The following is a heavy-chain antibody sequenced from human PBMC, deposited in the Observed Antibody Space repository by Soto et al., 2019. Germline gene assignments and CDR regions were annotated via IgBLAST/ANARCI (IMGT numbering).Heavy chain of an antibody. Sequence: SETLSLTCTVSGGSISTYYWSWIRQPPGKGLEWIGYIYYSGSTNYNPSLKSRVTISLDTSKNQFSLKLSSVTAADTAVYYCARDRLANWFDPWGQGTLVTVPQ. CDR2: IYYSGST. V-gene: IGHV4-59*01. J-gene: IGHJ5*02. D-gene: IGHD3-9*01. CDR3: ARDRLANWFDP. CDR1: GGSISTYY.